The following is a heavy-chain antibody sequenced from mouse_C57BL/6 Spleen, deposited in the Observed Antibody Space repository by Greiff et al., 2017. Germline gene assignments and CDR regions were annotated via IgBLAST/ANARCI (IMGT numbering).Heavy chain of an antibody. CDR1: GYSFTDYN. CDR3: ARVNTTAYYFDY. J-gene: IGHJ2*01. D-gene: IGHD1-1*01. Sequence: VQLKQSGPELVKPGASVKISCKASGYSFTDYNMNWVKQSNGKSLEWIGVINPNYGTTSYNQKFKGKATLTVDQSTSPAYMQLNSLKSEDSAVYYCARVNTTAYYFDYWGQGTTRTVSS. CDR2: INPNYGTT. V-gene: IGHV1-39*01.